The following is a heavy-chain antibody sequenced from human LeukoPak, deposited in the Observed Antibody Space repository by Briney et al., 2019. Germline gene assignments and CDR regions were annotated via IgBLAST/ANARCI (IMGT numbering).Heavy chain of an antibody. Sequence: SVKVSCKASGGAFNNYAISWVRQAPGQGLEWMGRIIPILGLSNYAQNFQGRVTITADKSTTTAYLELSSLRSEDTAVYYCATDSGGSVGATKASDYYYYGMDVWGQGTTVTVSS. CDR1: GGAFNNYA. CDR2: IIPILGLS. CDR3: ATDSGGSVGATKASDYYYYGMDV. J-gene: IGHJ6*02. D-gene: IGHD1-26*01. V-gene: IGHV1-69*04.